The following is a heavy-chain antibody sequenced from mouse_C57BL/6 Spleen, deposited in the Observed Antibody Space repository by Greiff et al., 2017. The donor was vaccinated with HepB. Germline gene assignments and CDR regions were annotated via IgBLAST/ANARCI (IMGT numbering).Heavy chain of an antibody. Sequence: QVQLKESGPGLVQPSQSLSITCTVSGFSLTSYGVHWVRQSPGKGLEWLGVIWSGGSTDYNAAFISRLSISKDNSKSQVFFKMNSLQADDTAIYYCATSYYGSSFAYWGQGTLVTVSA. CDR2: IWSGGST. J-gene: IGHJ3*01. CDR3: ATSYYGSSFAY. D-gene: IGHD1-1*01. V-gene: IGHV2-2*01. CDR1: GFSLTSYG.